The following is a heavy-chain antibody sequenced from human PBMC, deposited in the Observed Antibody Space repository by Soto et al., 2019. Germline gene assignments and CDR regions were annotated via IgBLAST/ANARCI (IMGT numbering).Heavy chain of an antibody. D-gene: IGHD7-27*01. CDR2: IYYSGST. J-gene: IGHJ4*02. CDR1: GGSLSSYY. CDR3: ARRWGRTFDY. Sequence: QVQLQESGPGLVKPSETLSLTCTVSGGSLSSYYWSWIRQPPGKGLEWIGYIYYSGSTNYNPSPKSRVTISVDTSKNQSSLKLSSVTAADTAVYYCARRWGRTFDYWGQGTLVTVSS. V-gene: IGHV4-59*08.